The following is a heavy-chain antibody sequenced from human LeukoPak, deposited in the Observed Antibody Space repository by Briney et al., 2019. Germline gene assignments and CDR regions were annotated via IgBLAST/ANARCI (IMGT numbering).Heavy chain of an antibody. J-gene: IGHJ3*02. CDR2: ISSSSSYI. CDR1: GFTFSSYS. CDR3: ARIRIAAAALDAFDI. V-gene: IGHV3-21*01. D-gene: IGHD6-13*01. Sequence: GGSLRLSCAAFGFTFSSYSMNWVRQAPGKGLEWVSSISSSSSYIYYADSVKGRFTISRDNAKNSLYLQMNSLRAEDTAVYYCARIRIAAAALDAFDIWGQGTMVTVSS.